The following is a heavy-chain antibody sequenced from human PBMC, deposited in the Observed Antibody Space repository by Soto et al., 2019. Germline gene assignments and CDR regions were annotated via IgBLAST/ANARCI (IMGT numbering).Heavy chain of an antibody. V-gene: IGHV3-23*01. CDR2: ISGSGGST. CDR3: AKDLTQNFGELPVGSYFDY. CDR1: GFTFSSYA. D-gene: IGHD3-10*01. J-gene: IGHJ4*02. Sequence: EVQLLESGGGLVQPGGSLRLSCAASGFTFSSYAMSWVRQAPGKGLEWVSAISGSGGSTYYADSVKGRFTISRDNSKNTLYLQMNSLRAEDTAVYYCAKDLTQNFGELPVGSYFDYWGQGTLVTVSS.